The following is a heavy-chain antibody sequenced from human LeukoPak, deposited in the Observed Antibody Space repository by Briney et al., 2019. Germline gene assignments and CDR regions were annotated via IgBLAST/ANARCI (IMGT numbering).Heavy chain of an antibody. CDR2: IKQDGSEK. CDR1: AFTFSNTW. Sequence: VQPGGSLRLSCAASAFTFSNTWMSWVRQAPGKGLEWVAHIKQDGSEKCYVDSVKGRFTISRDNAKNSLYLQMNSLRAEDTAVYYCARGRRGYSYGLDYWGQGTLVTVSS. J-gene: IGHJ4*02. V-gene: IGHV3-7*04. D-gene: IGHD5-18*01. CDR3: ARGRRGYSYGLDY.